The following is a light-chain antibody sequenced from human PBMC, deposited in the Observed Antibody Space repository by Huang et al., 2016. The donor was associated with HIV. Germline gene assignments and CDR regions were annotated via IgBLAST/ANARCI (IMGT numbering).Light chain of an antibody. V-gene: IGKV1-33*01. CDR1: QDIGNY. J-gene: IGKJ2*01. CDR2: DTS. Sequence: DIQMTQSPSSLSASVGDRVTITCQASQDIGNYLNWYQKKPGAAPRLLVYDTSKLETGVPSRFSGSGGGADFTFTISNRRPEDFATYYCQHYDNLPSVTFGPGTKLEIK. CDR3: QHYDNLPSVT.